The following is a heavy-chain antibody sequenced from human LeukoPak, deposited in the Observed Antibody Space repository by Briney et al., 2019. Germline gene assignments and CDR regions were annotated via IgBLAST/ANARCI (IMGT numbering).Heavy chain of an antibody. V-gene: IGHV3-33*06. CDR1: GFTFSSYG. Sequence: PGRSLRLSCAASGFTFSSYGMHWVRQAPGKGLEWVAVIWYDGSSKYYADSVKGRFTISRDNSKNTLYLQMNSLRAEDTAVYYCAKDPSGDLTATTDYWGQGTLVTVSS. D-gene: IGHD1-26*01. J-gene: IGHJ4*02. CDR2: IWYDGSSK. CDR3: AKDPSGDLTATTDY.